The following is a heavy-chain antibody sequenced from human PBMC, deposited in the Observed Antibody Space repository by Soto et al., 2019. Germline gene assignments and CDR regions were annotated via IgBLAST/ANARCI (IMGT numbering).Heavy chain of an antibody. J-gene: IGHJ4*02. V-gene: IGHV4-4*02. CDR3: ARDTGWGLGY. D-gene: IGHD6-19*01. CDR1: GDSINSNYC. CDR2: IYYSGGT. Sequence: QVQLQESGPGLVRPSGTLSLTCAVSGDSINSNYCWTWVRQPPGKGLEWIAEIYYSGGTSYNPSLKSRVXIXXDKSTNHFSLNLTSVTAADTAMYYCARDTGWGLGYWGQGTLVTVSS.